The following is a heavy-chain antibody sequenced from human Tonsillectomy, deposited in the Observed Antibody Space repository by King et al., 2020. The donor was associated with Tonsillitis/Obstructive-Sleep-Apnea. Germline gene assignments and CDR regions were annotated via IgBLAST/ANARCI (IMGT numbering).Heavy chain of an antibody. D-gene: IGHD4-17*01. Sequence: QMQLVQSGPEVKKPGTSVKVSCKASGFTFTNSAVQWVRQARGQPLEWIALILVGSGNPNYAQKFQERVTVTRDMATRTAYMELSSLRSEDTAVYYCVADLVYGDKTYYYDYMDVWGKGTTVTVSS. V-gene: IGHV1-58*01. CDR1: GFTFTNSA. CDR3: VADLVYGDKTYYYDYMDV. J-gene: IGHJ6*03. CDR2: ILVGSGNP.